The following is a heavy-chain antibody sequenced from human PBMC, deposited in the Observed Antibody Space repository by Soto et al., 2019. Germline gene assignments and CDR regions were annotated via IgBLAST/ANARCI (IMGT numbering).Heavy chain of an antibody. V-gene: IGHV5-51*01. CDR1: GYSFTSYW. Sequence: PGESLKISCKGSGYSFTSYWIGWVRQMPGKGLEWMGIIYPGDSDTRYSPSFQGQVTISADKSISTAYLQWSSLKASDTAMYYCAGRRKCTSCLSDYYYYGMDVWGQGTTVTV. CDR2: IYPGDSDT. J-gene: IGHJ6*02. D-gene: IGHD2-2*01. CDR3: AGRRKCTSCLSDYYYYGMDV.